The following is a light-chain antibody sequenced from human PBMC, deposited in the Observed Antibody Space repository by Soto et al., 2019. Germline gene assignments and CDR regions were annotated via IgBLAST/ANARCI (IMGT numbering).Light chain of an antibody. J-gene: IGKJ4*01. CDR2: GAS. CDR3: QQYNNWPPLT. V-gene: IGKV3-15*01. CDR1: QSVSSN. Sequence: EIVMTQSPATLSVSPGERATLSCRASQSVSSNLAWYQQKPGQAPRLLIYGASTRATGIRARFSGSGSATEFTLTISSLQSEDFAVYYCQQYNNWPPLTFGGGTKVEIK.